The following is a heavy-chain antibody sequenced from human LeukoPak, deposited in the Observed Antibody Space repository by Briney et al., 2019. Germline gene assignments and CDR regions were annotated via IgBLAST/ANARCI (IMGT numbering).Heavy chain of an antibody. CDR2: INHSGST. V-gene: IGHV4-34*01. CDR3: ARDSRYDYRAFDI. D-gene: IGHD3-16*01. CDR1: GGSFSDYY. Sequence: SETLSLTCAVYGGSFSDYYWSWIRQPPGKGLEWIGEINHSGSTNYNPSLKSRVTMSVDTSKKQFSLKLSSVTAADTAVYYCARDSRYDYRAFDIWGQGTMVTVSS. J-gene: IGHJ3*02.